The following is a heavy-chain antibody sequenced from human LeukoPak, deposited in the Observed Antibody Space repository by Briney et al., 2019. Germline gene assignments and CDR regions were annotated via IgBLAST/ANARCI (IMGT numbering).Heavy chain of an antibody. D-gene: IGHD6-13*01. CDR2: IYYSGST. V-gene: IGHV4-59*08. CDR3: ARRDSSSWNWFDP. Sequence: SETLSLTCTVSGGSISSYYWSWIRQPPGKGLEWIGYIYYSGSTNYNPSLKSRVTISVDTSKNQFSLKLSSVTAADTAVYYCARRDSSSWNWFDPWGQGTLVTVSS. J-gene: IGHJ5*02. CDR1: GGSISSYY.